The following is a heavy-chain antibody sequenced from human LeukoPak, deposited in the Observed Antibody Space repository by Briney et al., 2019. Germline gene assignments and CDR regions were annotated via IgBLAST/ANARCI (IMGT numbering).Heavy chain of an antibody. CDR1: GYSFTSYW. D-gene: IGHD5/OR15-5a*01. Sequence: GESLKISCKGTGYSFTSYWFGWVRQMPGKGLEWMGSIYPGDSDTRYSPSFQGQVTISADKSISTAYLQWSSLKASDTAMYYCARLGYSVLYYYYYMDVWGKGTTVTVSS. J-gene: IGHJ6*03. CDR3: ARLGYSVLYYYYYMDV. V-gene: IGHV5-51*01. CDR2: IYPGDSDT.